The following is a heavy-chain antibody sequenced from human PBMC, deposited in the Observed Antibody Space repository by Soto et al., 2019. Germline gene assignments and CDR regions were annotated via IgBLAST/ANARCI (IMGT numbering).Heavy chain of an antibody. Sequence: EVQLVESGGGLVQPGGSLRLSCAASGFTFSSYDMHWVRQATGKGLEWVSAIGTAGDTYYPGSVKGRFTISRENAKNSLYPQMNSLRAGDTAVYYCARGYGDLDAFDIWGQGTMVTVSS. CDR3: ARGYGDLDAFDI. V-gene: IGHV3-13*01. CDR1: GFTFSSYD. D-gene: IGHD4-17*01. J-gene: IGHJ3*02. CDR2: IGTAGDT.